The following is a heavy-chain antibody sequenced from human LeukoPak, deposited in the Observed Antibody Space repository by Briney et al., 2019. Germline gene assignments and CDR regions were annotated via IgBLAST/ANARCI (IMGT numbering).Heavy chain of an antibody. Sequence: ASVKVSCKASGYTFASHYMHWVQQAPGQGLEGMGIINPSGGSTTYAQKFQGRVTMTRDTSTSTVYMELSSLRSEDTAVYYCGRVNCGGDCQSWYFDLWGRGTLVTVSS. V-gene: IGHV1-46*01. CDR3: GRVNCGGDCQSWYFDL. CDR2: INPSGGST. CDR1: GYTFASHY. J-gene: IGHJ2*01. D-gene: IGHD2-21*02.